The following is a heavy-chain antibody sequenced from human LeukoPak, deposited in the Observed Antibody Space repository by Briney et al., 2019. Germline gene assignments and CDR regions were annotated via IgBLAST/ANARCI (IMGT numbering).Heavy chain of an antibody. V-gene: IGHV4-34*01. CDR3: AVGITILGVAASFDS. Sequence: SETLSLTCAVYGASYNAYYWSWIRQPAGNGLEWIGDIDHRGTATYNPSLKSRLTISADASKNQFSLKLNSVTDADTAVYYCAVGITILGVAASFDSWGQGNLVIVSS. CDR1: GASYNAYY. D-gene: IGHD3-3*01. CDR2: IDHRGTA. J-gene: IGHJ4*02.